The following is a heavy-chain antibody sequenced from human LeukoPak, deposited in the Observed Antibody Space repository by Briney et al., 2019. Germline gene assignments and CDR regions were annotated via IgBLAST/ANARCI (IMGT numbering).Heavy chain of an antibody. V-gene: IGHV3-30*18. CDR2: ISDDGSRK. Sequence: GGSLRLSCAASGFTFSFSGMYWVRQAPGKGLEWVAFISDDGSRKYYADSAKGRFTMSRDNSKNTLFLQMNSLRTEDTAVYYCAKDRSTTWSFDYWGQGTLVTVSS. CDR1: GFTFSFSG. D-gene: IGHD6-13*01. J-gene: IGHJ4*02. CDR3: AKDRSTTWSFDY.